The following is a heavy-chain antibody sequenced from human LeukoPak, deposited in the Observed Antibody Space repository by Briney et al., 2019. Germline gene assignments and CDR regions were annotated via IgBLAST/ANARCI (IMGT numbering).Heavy chain of an antibody. CDR3: GTIEGGKGTD. J-gene: IGHJ4*02. Sequence: ASVKVSCKASGYTFTDYYIHWVRQAPGQGLEWMGWVFPKNGDTKDAQSFQGRVTMTSDTSIRTAYMELTRLTSDDTAVYSCGTIEGGKGTDWGQGTLVTVSS. D-gene: IGHD3-16*01. CDR2: VFPKNGDT. CDR1: GYTFTDYY. V-gene: IGHV1-2*02.